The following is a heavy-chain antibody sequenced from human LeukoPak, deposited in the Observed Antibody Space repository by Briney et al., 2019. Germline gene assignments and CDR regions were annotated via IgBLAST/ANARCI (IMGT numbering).Heavy chain of an antibody. J-gene: IGHJ5*02. CDR2: IWYDASSK. CDR3: VRGVGVSRFNYFDP. Sequence: GKSLTLSCAASGFTFSSFGMHWVRQAPGKGLEWVAVIWYDASSKYYTDSVKGRFTISRDNSKNTLYLQMNSLRDDDTAVYYCVRGVGVSRFNYFDPWGQGTLVTVSS. D-gene: IGHD1-26*01. CDR1: GFTFSSFG. V-gene: IGHV3-33*01.